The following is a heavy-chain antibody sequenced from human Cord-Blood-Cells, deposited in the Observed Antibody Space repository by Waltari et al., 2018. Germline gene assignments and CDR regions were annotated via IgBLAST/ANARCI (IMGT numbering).Heavy chain of an antibody. V-gene: IGHV1-46*01. CDR2: INPSGGST. J-gene: IGHJ4*02. CDR3: ARGGSSSWYDNRDFDY. CDR1: GYTFTSYS. D-gene: IGHD6-13*01. Sequence: QVQLVQSGAEVKKPGASVKVSCQASGYTFTSYSMHWVRQAPGQGLEWMGIINPSGGSTSYAKKFQGRVTMTRDTSTSTVYMELSSLRSEDTAVYYCARGGSSSWYDNRDFDYWGQGTLVTVSS.